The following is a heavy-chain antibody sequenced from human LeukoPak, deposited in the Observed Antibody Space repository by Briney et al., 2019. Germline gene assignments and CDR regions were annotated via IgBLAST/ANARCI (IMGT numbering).Heavy chain of an antibody. V-gene: IGHV4-4*09. D-gene: IGHD5/OR15-5a*01. CDR2: IYSSGST. J-gene: IGHJ6*04. CDR1: GGSISGYY. CDR3: ARFTSTTRTSDV. Sequence: SETLSLTCSVAGGSISGYYWSWIRHPPGHTLEWIGYIYSSGSTNYNPSLQSRVTMSVDTSMNQFSLRLSSVTAADTAVYYCARFTSTTRTSDVWGKGTTVAVSS.